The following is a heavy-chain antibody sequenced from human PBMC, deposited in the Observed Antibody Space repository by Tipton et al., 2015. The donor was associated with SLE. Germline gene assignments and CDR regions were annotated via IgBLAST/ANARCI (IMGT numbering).Heavy chain of an antibody. V-gene: IGHV3-48*01. CDR3: ARDEYSWDFDY. Sequence: SLRLSCAASGFTFSSYSMNWVRQAPGKGLEWVSYISSSSSTIYYADSVKGRFTISRDNAKKSLYLQRTSLRAEDTAVYYWARDEYSWDFDYWGQGPLVTVSS. CDR1: GFTFSSYS. J-gene: IGHJ4*02. D-gene: IGHD2-15*01. CDR2: ISSSSSTI.